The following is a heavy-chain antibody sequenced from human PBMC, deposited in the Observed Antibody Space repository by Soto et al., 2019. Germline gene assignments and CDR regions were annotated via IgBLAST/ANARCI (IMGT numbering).Heavy chain of an antibody. CDR3: AKGGELSHYYYGMDV. CDR1: GYTFTSYY. CDR2: INPSGGST. J-gene: IGHJ6*02. D-gene: IGHD1-7*01. Sequence: QVQLVQSGAEVKKPGASVKVSCKASGYTFTSYYMHWVRQAPGQGLAWMGIINPSGGSTSYAQKFQGSVTMTRDTSTSTGYMELSSLRSEDTAVYYCAKGGELSHYYYGMDVWGQGTTVTVSS. V-gene: IGHV1-46*01.